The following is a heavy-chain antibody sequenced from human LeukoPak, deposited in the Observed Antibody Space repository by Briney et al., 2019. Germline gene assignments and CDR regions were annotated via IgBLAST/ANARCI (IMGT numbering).Heavy chain of an antibody. CDR1: RGTFSSYA. D-gene: IGHD1-26*01. J-gene: IGHJ4*02. CDR2: IIPILGIA. V-gene: IGHV1-69*04. CDR3: ARVVVGATSGFDY. Sequence: ASVKVSCKASRGTFSSYAISWVRQAPGQGLEWMGRIIPILGIANYAQKFQGRVTITADKSTSTAYMELSSLRSEDTAVYYCARVVVGATSGFDYWGQGTLVTVSS.